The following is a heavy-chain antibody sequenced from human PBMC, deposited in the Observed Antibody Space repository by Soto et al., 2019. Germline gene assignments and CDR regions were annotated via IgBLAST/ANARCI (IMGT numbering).Heavy chain of an antibody. CDR1: GGSIGSSNW. CDR3: ARVPLLFALGYCSSTSCYQSGWFDP. Sequence: SETLSLTCAVSGGSIGSSNWWSWVRQPPGKGLEWIGEIYHSGSTNYNPSLQSRVIISVDKSKNQFSLKLRAVTAADTAVYYCARVPLLFALGYCSSTSCYQSGWFDPWGQGTLVTVSS. CDR2: IYHSGST. V-gene: IGHV4-4*02. D-gene: IGHD2-2*01. J-gene: IGHJ5*02.